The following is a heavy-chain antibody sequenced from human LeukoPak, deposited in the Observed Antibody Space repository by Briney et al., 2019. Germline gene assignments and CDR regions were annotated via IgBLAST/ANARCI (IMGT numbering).Heavy chain of an antibody. J-gene: IGHJ6*03. V-gene: IGHV4-59*01. D-gene: IGHD2-2*01. CDR1: GGSISSYY. CDR3: ARALVGYCSSTSCYGAYYYYYMDV. Sequence: SETLSLTCTVSGGSISSYYWSWIRQPPGKGLEWIGYIYYSGSTNYNPSLKSRVTISVDTSKNQFSLKLSSVTAADTAVYYCARALVGYCSSTSCYGAYYYYYMDVWGKGTTVTVSS. CDR2: IYYSGST.